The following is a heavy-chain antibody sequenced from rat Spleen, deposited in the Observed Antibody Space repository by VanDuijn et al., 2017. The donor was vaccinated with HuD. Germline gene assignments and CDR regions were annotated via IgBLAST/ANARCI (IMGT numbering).Heavy chain of an antibody. CDR3: VREERGVDY. V-gene: IGHV4-2*01. CDR1: GFNFNDYW. J-gene: IGHJ2*01. CDR2: INKDSRTI. Sequence: EVQLVESGGGLVQPGRSLKLSCAASGFNFNDYWMGWVRQAPGKGLEWIAEINKDSRTIKYSPSLKDKLTISRKNAQNNLYLQMSKLGSEYTAIYYGVREERGVDYWGQGVMVTVSS.